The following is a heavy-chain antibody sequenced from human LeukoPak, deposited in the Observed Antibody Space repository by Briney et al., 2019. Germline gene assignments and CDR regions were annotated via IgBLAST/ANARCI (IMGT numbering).Heavy chain of an antibody. Sequence: SETLSLTCTVSGASISSGDYYWSWIRQPPGKGLEWIGYIYYSGNTYYNPSLKSRVTISVGTSKNQFSLKLSSVTAADTAVYYCAREGLTYYMDVWGKGTTVTVSS. CDR1: GASISSGDYY. CDR3: AREGLTYYMDV. CDR2: IYYSGNT. V-gene: IGHV4-30-4*08. J-gene: IGHJ6*03.